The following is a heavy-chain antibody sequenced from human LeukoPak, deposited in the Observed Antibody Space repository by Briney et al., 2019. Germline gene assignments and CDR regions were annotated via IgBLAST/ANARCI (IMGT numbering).Heavy chain of an antibody. J-gene: IGHJ4*02. Sequence: GGSLRLSCAASGFTFSDHYMDWVRQAPGKGLEWVGRIRNKAKSYTTDYAASVKGRFTISRDDSNNSLYLHMNSLKTEDTAVYYCARINYASGSHRYDYWGQGTLVTVSS. CDR2: IRNKAKSYTT. V-gene: IGHV3-72*01. D-gene: IGHD3-10*01. CDR3: ARINYASGSHRYDY. CDR1: GFTFSDHY.